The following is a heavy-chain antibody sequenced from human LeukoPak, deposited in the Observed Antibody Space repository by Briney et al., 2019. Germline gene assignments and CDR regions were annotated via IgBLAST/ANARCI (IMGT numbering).Heavy chain of an antibody. Sequence: GGSLRLSCAVSGFTFSNAWMSWVRQAPGKGLEWIGRIKSKSDRGTIDYAAPVKGRFTISRDDSKNTLYLQMNSLQTEDTALYYCARVSSLLENWFDPGFDPWGQGTLVTVSS. V-gene: IGHV3-15*01. CDR3: ARVSSLLENWFDPGFDP. CDR1: GFTFSNAW. D-gene: IGHD3-10*01. CDR2: IKSKSDRGTI. J-gene: IGHJ5*02.